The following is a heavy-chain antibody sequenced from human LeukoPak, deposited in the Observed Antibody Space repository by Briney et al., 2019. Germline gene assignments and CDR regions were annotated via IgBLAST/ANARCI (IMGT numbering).Heavy chain of an antibody. Sequence: SVKVSCKCTVGTFSSYAISWVRQAPGQALEWVGRIIPILGLANYAQKRQGRVTLIADKSTSTAYQSLTSLRSEGPAGYYLGGGDVVITAAGTPRGYYFDYWGQGTLVTVSS. CDR2: IIPILGLA. D-gene: IGHD6-13*01. J-gene: IGHJ4*02. CDR3: GGGDVVITAAGTPRGYYFDY. V-gene: IGHV1-69*04. CDR1: VGTFSSYA.